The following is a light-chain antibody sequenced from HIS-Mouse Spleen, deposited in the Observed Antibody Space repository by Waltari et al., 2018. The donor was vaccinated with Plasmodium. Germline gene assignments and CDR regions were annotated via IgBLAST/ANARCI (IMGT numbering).Light chain of an antibody. Sequence: SYELTQPPSVSVSPGPTARITCSGDELPKKYAYWYQQKSGQAPVLVIYEDRKRPSGIPERFSGSSSGTMATLTISGAQVEDEADYYCYSTDSSGNHRVFGGGTKLTVL. CDR1: ELPKKY. V-gene: IGLV3-10*01. J-gene: IGLJ3*02. CDR3: YSTDSSGNHRV. CDR2: EDR.